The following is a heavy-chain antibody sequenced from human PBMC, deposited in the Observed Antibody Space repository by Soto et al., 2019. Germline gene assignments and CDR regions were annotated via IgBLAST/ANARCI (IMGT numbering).Heavy chain of an antibody. CDR3: AKDFLRHDDRCPFDF. CDR2: ISTDGSDR. V-gene: IGHV3-30*18. CDR1: GFTFSDFG. J-gene: IGHJ4*02. D-gene: IGHD3-22*01. Sequence: QVHLVESGGGVVQPGRSLRLSCAASGFTFSDFGMHWVRQAPGKGLEWVAVISTDGSDRFYADSVKGRFTISRDNSKNTVSLKMDSLRAEDTAMYFCAKDFLRHDDRCPFDFRGQGILVTVSS.